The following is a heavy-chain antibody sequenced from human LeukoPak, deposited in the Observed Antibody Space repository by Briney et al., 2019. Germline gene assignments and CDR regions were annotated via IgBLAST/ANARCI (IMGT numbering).Heavy chain of an antibody. Sequence: PGGSLRLSCAASGFTFSSYAMHWVRQAPGKGLEWVAVISYDGSNKYYADSVKGRFTISRDNSKNTLYLQMSSLRAEDTAVYYCARDRSPQHYDILTGYGYWGQGTLVTVSS. D-gene: IGHD3-9*01. CDR2: ISYDGSNK. CDR3: ARDRSPQHYDILTGYGY. CDR1: GFTFSSYA. V-gene: IGHV3-30*04. J-gene: IGHJ4*02.